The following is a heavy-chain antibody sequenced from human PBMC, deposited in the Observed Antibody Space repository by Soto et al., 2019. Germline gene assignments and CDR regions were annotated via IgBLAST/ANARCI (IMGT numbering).Heavy chain of an antibody. CDR1: GLTVTGKKY. V-gene: IGHV3-53*01. J-gene: IGHJ3*02. Sequence: DVQLVESGGGLIQPGGSLRLSCEASGLTVTGKKYVAWVRQAPGKGLEWVSGVYDTDGIYYADSVKGRFTSSRDNSKTIVYLEMNSLTPDETAVYYCATWRLREHAYDIWGLGTTVTVSS. CDR3: ATWRLREHAYDI. CDR2: VYDTDGI. D-gene: IGHD4-17*01.